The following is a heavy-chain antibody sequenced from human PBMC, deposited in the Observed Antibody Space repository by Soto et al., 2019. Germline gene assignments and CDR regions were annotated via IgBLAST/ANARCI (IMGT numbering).Heavy chain of an antibody. Sequence: QVQLQESGPGLVKPSQTLSLTCTVSGYSISNGGYYWSWIRQRPGEGLEWLGYNYYSGSTYYNPSLKSRPSISVDASKNQFSLKVNSVTAADTAVYYCARTTDAFDIWGQGTMVTVSS. J-gene: IGHJ3*02. V-gene: IGHV4-31*03. CDR1: GYSISNGGYY. CDR2: NYYSGST. CDR3: ARTTDAFDI. D-gene: IGHD1-1*01.